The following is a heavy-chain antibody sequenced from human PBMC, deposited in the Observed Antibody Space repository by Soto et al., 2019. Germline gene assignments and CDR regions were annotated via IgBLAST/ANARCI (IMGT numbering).Heavy chain of an antibody. CDR3: AREYCSGGSCYPPDY. Sequence: GGSLRLSCAASGFTFSSYSMNWVRQAPGKGLEWVSSISSSSSYIYYADSVKGRFTISRDNAKNSLYLQMNSLRAEDTAVYYCAREYCSGGSCYPPDYWGQGTLVTVSS. D-gene: IGHD2-15*01. CDR1: GFTFSSYS. V-gene: IGHV3-21*01. J-gene: IGHJ4*02. CDR2: ISSSSSYI.